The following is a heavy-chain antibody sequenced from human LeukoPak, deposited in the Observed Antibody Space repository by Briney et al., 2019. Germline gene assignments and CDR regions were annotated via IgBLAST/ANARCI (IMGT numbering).Heavy chain of an antibody. CDR3: AKDTDSGGNSRLGRVY. V-gene: IGHV3-30*18. CDR2: ISSDGSNK. J-gene: IGHJ4*02. D-gene: IGHD4-23*01. Sequence: GGSLRLPCSASGFTFGGSGMHRVRQAPGKGLEWVAVISSDGSNKYSADSVKGRFTISRDNSKNTLYLQMNSLRADDTAVYYCAKDTDSGGNSRLGRVYWGQGTLVTVSS. CDR1: GFTFGGSG.